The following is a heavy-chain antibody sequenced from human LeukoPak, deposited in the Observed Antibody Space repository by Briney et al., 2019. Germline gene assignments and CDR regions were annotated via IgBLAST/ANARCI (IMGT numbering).Heavy chain of an antibody. J-gene: IGHJ4*02. CDR1: GFTFSNYW. CDR2: LNSDGSST. V-gene: IGHV3-74*01. Sequence: GGSLRLSCAASGFTFSNYWMHWVRQAPGKGLVWVSRLNSDGSSTNYADSVKGRFIISRDNAKNTLYLQMNSLRDEDTAVFYCARSRYDYIWGIDYWGQGTLVTISS. CDR3: ARSRYDYIWGIDY. D-gene: IGHD3-16*01.